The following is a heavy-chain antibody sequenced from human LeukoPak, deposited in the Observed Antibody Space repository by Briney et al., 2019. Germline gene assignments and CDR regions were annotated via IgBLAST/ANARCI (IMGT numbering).Heavy chain of an antibody. V-gene: IGHV3-15*01. CDR1: GFTFSNAW. D-gene: IGHD1-1*01. J-gene: IGHJ4*02. CDR2: IKSKTDGGTT. CDR3: TTTPARYKGPDY. Sequence: GGSLRLSCAASGFTFSNAWMSWVRQAPGKGLEWVGRIKSKTDGGTTDYAAPVKGRFTISRDDSKNTLYLQMNSLKTEDTAVYYCTTTPARYKGPDYWGQGTLVTVSS.